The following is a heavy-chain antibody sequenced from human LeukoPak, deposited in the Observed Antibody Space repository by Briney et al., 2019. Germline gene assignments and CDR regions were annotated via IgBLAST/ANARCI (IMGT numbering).Heavy chain of an antibody. J-gene: IGHJ6*03. V-gene: IGHV1-18*01. CDR3: GRILVGATTSIHYYYYMDV. CDR2: ISAYNGNT. CDR1: GYTFTSYG. D-gene: IGHD1-26*01. Sequence: RASVKVSCKASGYTFTSYGISWVRQAPGQGLEWMGWISAYNGNTNYAQKLQGRVTMTTDTSTSTAYMELRSLRSDDTAVYYCGRILVGATTSIHYYYYMDVWGKGTTVTVSS.